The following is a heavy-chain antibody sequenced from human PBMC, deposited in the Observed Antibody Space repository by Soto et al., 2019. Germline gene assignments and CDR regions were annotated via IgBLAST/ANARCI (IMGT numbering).Heavy chain of an antibody. CDR1: GFSFSSYS. D-gene: IGHD6-19*01. V-gene: IGHV3-48*02. J-gene: IGHJ3*02. CDR2: LSSSKTYI. CDR3: VRDSGWAFDI. Sequence: EVQLVESGGDLVQPGQSLRLSCAASGFSFSSYSMNWVRQAPGKGLEWISYLSSSKTYIWYADSVKGRFTISRDNAKNSLSLQMNSLRDEDTAVYYWVRDSGWAFDIWGLGTMVTVSS.